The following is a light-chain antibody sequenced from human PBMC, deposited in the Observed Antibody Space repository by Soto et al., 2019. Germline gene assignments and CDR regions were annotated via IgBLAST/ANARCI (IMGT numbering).Light chain of an antibody. CDR1: SSNIGSNS. J-gene: IGLJ3*02. CDR2: SDN. CDR3: GAWDDSLNGCV. Sequence: QSVLTQPPSASGTPGQRVTISCSGSSSNIGSNSVNWYQQLPGTAPKLLISSDNQRPSGVPDRFSGSKSGTSGSLAISGLQSEDEDDYYCGAWDDSLNGCVFCGGTKLTV. V-gene: IGLV1-44*01.